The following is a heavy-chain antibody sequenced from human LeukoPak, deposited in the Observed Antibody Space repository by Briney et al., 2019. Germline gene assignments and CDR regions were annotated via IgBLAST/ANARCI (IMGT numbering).Heavy chain of an antibody. CDR1: GGTFSSYA. D-gene: IGHD1-7*01. CDR2: IIPIFGTA. CDR3: ARDNYAGANWFDP. V-gene: IGHV1-69*05. J-gene: IGHJ5*02. Sequence: SVKVSCKASGGTFSSYAISWVRQAPGQGLEWMGGIIPIFGTANYAQKFQGRVTITTDESTSTAYMELSSLRSEDAAVYYCARDNYAGANWFDPWGQGTLVTVSS.